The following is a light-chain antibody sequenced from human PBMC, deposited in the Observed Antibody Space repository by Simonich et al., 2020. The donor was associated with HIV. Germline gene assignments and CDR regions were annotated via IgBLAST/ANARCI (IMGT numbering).Light chain of an antibody. CDR1: SSDVGSYNL. CDR3: CSYAGVNTVI. J-gene: IGLJ2*01. V-gene: IGLV2-23*01. Sequence: QSALTQPASVAGALGQSITISCTGTSSDVGSYNLVSWYQQDPGKAPKLMFYEGAKRPSGVSNRFSGSKSGNTASLTISGLQAEDEADYFCCSYAGVNTVIFGGGTKLTVL. CDR2: EGA.